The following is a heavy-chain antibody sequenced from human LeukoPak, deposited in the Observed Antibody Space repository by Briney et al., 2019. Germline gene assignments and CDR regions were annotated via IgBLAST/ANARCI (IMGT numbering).Heavy chain of an antibody. CDR3: ASRKLGNDY. D-gene: IGHD7-27*01. V-gene: IGHV4-59*02. J-gene: IGHJ4*02. CDR1: GGSVSDYY. CDR2: IYHTGST. Sequence: PSETLSLTCTISGGSVSDYYWSWIRQSPGKGLEWIGYIYHTGSTSYSPSLKSRVTISADTSQNQFSLKLSSVTAADTAVYYCASRKLGNDYWGQGTLVTVSS.